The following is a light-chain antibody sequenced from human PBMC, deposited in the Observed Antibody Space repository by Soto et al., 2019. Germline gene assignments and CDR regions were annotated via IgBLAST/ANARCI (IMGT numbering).Light chain of an antibody. CDR3: QQFHSSPLT. CDR2: AAS. Sequence: IQLTQSPSSLSASVGDRVTITCRASQGISSYLAWYQQKPGKAPELLIHAASTLQSGVPSRFSGSGSETAFYLTISSLQPEDFAIYHCQQFHSSPLTFDARTKVDIK. V-gene: IGKV1-9*01. CDR1: QGISSY. J-gene: IGKJ3*01.